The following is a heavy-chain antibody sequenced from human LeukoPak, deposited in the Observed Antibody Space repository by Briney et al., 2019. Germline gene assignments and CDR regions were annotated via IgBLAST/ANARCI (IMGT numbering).Heavy chain of an antibody. CDR2: IYHSGST. J-gene: IGHJ5*02. D-gene: IGHD4-17*01. Sequence: SGTLSLTCAVSGGSISSSNWWSWVRQPPGKGLEWIGEIYHSGSTNYSPSLKSRVTISVDKSKNQFSLKLSSVTAADTAVYYCAKGVTVTTGWFDPWGQGTLVTVSS. V-gene: IGHV4-4*02. CDR3: AKGVTVTTGWFDP. CDR1: GGSISSSNW.